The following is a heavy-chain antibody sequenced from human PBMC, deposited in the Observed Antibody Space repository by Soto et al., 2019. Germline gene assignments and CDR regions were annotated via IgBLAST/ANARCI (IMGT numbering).Heavy chain of an antibody. Sequence: SETLSLTCTVSGGSISSSSYYWGWIRQPPGKGLEWIGSIYYSGSTYYNPSLKSRVTISVDTSKNQFSLKLSSVTAADTAVYYCASRARYSYGLGLDYWGQGTLVTVSS. CDR3: ASRARYSYGLGLDY. D-gene: IGHD5-18*01. V-gene: IGHV4-39*01. J-gene: IGHJ4*02. CDR1: GGSISSSSYY. CDR2: IYYSGST.